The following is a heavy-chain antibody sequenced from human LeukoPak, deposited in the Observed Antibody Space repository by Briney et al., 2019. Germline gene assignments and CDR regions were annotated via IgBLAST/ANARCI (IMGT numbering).Heavy chain of an antibody. V-gene: IGHV3-48*01. Sequence: GSLRLSCAASGFTFSSYNMNWVRQAPGKGLEWVSYISSSSTIYYADSVKGRFTISRDNANNSLYLQMNSLRAEDTAVYYCARESMMGNWGQGTLVTVSS. CDR1: GFTFSSYN. CDR3: ARESMMGN. J-gene: IGHJ4*02. CDR2: ISSSSTI. D-gene: IGHD7-27*01.